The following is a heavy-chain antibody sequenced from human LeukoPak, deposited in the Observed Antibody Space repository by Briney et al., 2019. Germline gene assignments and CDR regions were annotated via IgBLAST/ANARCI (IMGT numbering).Heavy chain of an antibody. CDR1: GFTFSTYW. D-gene: IGHD6-13*01. J-gene: IGHJ4*02. CDR2: VNGDGSST. CDR3: ARDGISAVDFDY. Sequence: GGSLRLSCAASGFTFSTYWMHWVRQAPGKGLVWVSRVNGDGSSTNYADSVKGRFTISRDNAKNTLYLQMNSLRAEDTAVYYCARDGISAVDFDYWGQGILVTVSS. V-gene: IGHV3-74*01.